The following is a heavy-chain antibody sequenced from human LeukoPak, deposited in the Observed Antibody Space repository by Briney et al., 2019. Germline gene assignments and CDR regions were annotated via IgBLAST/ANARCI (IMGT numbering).Heavy chain of an antibody. V-gene: IGHV1-8*01. D-gene: IGHD2-8*02. CDR2: MNPSTGNT. CDR3: ARLSETPAFYPGGRYLYLAY. Sequence: GASVKVSCKASGYTFSSYDINWVRQATGQGLEWMGWMNPSTGNTGYAQKFQGRVTMTRDTSTSTAYMELSSLKSEDTAVYYCARLSETPAFYPGGRYLYLAYWGQGARSPSPQ. J-gene: IGHJ4*02. CDR1: GYTFSSYD.